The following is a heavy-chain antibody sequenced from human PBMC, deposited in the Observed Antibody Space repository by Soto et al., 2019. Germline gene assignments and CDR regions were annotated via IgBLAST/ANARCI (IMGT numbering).Heavy chain of an antibody. CDR3: ATGTLLLWFGESKSTYYGMDV. CDR1: GYTLTELA. Sequence: QVQLVQSGAEVKKPGASAKVSCKVSGYTLTELAMHWVRQAPGQGLEWMGGFDLEDGETTYAQKFQGRVTMTGDTPTSTATLRLSSLRSEDTAVYYCATGTLLLWFGESKSTYYGMDVWGQGTTGTVSS. D-gene: IGHD3-10*01. CDR2: FDLEDGET. V-gene: IGHV1-24*01. J-gene: IGHJ6*02.